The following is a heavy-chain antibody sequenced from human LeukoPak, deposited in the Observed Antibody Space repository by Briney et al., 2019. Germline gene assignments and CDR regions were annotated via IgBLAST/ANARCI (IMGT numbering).Heavy chain of an antibody. V-gene: IGHV3-74*01. CDR3: ARVLYDSTGGYYFDY. CDR1: GFTFSSYS. Sequence: GGSLRLSCAASGFTFSSYSMNWVRQAPGKGLVWVSRINNDGSSTSYADFVKGRFTISRDNAKNTLYLQMNSLRAEDTAVYYCARVLYDSTGGYYFDYWGQGTLVTVSS. J-gene: IGHJ4*02. CDR2: INNDGSST. D-gene: IGHD3-22*01.